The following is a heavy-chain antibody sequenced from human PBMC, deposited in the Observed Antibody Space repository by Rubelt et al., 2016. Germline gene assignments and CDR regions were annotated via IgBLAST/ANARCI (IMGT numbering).Heavy chain of an antibody. CDR2: INHSGST. D-gene: IGHD3-10*01. CDR1: GGSLRGYY. CDR3: ASGAQPLDY. Sequence: QVQLQQWGAGVLKPSETLSLTCAVYGGSLRGYYWSWIRQSPGKGLEWIGEINHSGSTNYNPSLKSRVTISVDTSKNQFPLKLSSVTAADTAVYYCASGAQPLDYWGQGTLVTVSS. J-gene: IGHJ4*02. V-gene: IGHV4-34*01.